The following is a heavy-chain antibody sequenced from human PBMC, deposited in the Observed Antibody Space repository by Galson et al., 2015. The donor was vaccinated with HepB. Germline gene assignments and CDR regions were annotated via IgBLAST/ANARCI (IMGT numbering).Heavy chain of an antibody. J-gene: IGHJ5*02. CDR3: ARSLRVPAATSGGWFDP. CDR2: IYPGDSDT. Sequence: QSGAEVKKPGESLKISCKGSGYSFTSYWIGWVRQMPGKGLEWMGIIYPGDSDTRYSPSFQGQVTISADKSISTAYLQWSSLKASDTAMYYCARSLRVPAATSGGWFDPWGQGTLVTVSS. V-gene: IGHV5-51*03. D-gene: IGHD2-2*01. CDR1: GYSFTSYW.